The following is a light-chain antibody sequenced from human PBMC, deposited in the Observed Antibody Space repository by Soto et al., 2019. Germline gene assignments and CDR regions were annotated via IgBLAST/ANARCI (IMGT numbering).Light chain of an antibody. CDR1: QSVSISY. CDR2: GAS. V-gene: IGKV3-20*01. J-gene: IGKJ1*01. CDR3: QQDGRSPRT. Sequence: EIVLTQSPGTLSWSPGERATLSFRASQSVSISYLAWYQHKPGQAPSLRIYGASSRDTGIPDRFSGSGSGTDFTLTISRLEPEDFAVYYCQQDGRSPRTFGQGTKVEIK.